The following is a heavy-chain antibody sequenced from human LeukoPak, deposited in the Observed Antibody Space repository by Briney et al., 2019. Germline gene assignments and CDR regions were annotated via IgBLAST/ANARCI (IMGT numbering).Heavy chain of an antibody. J-gene: IGHJ4*02. D-gene: IGHD6-13*01. CDR1: GFTFSSYA. Sequence: GGSLRLSCAASGFTFSSYAMHWVRQAPGKGLEWVAVISYDGSNKYYADSVKGRFTISRDNSKNTLYLQMNSLRAEDTAVYYCARSELYSSSWYGDAFDIWGQGTLVTVSS. V-gene: IGHV3-30*04. CDR2: ISYDGSNK. CDR3: ARSELYSSSWYGDAFDI.